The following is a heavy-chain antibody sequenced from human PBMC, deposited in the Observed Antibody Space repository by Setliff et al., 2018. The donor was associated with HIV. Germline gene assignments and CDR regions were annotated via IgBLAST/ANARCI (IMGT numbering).Heavy chain of an antibody. V-gene: IGHV1-69*10. CDR3: ARSPLDYDGSDYYYRYFDL. J-gene: IGHJ4*02. D-gene: IGHD3-22*01. CDR2: IVPLVDVK. CDR1: GGTFLNSA. Sequence: SVKVSCKASGGTFLNSAINWARQAPGQGLQWVGGIVPLVDVKQSAQPFLGRVTLTVDDSMTTAYMELTSLTSDDTAVYFCARSPLDYDGSDYYYRYFDLWGVGTLVTVSS.